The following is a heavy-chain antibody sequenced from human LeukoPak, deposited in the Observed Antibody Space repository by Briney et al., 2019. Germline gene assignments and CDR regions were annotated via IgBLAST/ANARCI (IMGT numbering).Heavy chain of an antibody. CDR1: GGSISSYY. D-gene: IGHD3-3*01. CDR3: AREVDFWSGYRLDH. V-gene: IGHV4-4*07. J-gene: IGHJ4*02. Sequence: SETLSLTCTVSGGSISSYYWSWIRQPAGKGLEWIGRIYTSGSTNYNPSLKSRVTMSVDTSKNQFSLKLSTVTAADTAVYYCAREVDFWSGYRLDHWGQGTLVTVSS. CDR2: IYTSGST.